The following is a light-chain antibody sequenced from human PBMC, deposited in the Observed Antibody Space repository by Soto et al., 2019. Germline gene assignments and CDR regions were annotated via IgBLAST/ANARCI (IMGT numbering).Light chain of an antibody. V-gene: IGKV3-15*01. CDR1: QSVSSN. CDR2: GAS. CDR3: QQYNNWPLT. J-gene: IGKJ4*01. Sequence: EIVMTQSPATLSVSPGERATLSCRASQSVSSNLAWYQQKPGQAPRLLIYGASTRANGIPARFSGSGSGTEFTLTISSVQPEEFAVYYCQQYNNWPLTFGGGTKVEIK.